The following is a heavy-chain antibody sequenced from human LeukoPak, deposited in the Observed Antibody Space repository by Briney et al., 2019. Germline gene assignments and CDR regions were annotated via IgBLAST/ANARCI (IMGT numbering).Heavy chain of an antibody. J-gene: IGHJ4*02. V-gene: IGHV4-39*07. CDR1: GGSISSSSYY. D-gene: IGHD3-9*01. CDR3: ARRLIRYFDQSFDY. CDR2: IYYSGST. Sequence: SETLSLTCTVPGGSISSSSYYWGWIRQPPGKGLEWIGSIYYSGSTYYNPSLKSRVTISVDTSKNQFSLKLSSVTAADTAVYYCARRLIRYFDQSFDYWGQGTLVTVSS.